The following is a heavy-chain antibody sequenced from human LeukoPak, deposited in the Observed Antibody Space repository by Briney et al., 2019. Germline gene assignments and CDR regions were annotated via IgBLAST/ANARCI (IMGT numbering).Heavy chain of an antibody. CDR3: ASTRGSSASRGFDI. CDR1: GGSISSSNW. D-gene: IGHD3-16*01. J-gene: IGHJ3*02. CDR2: IYHSGST. Sequence: SGTLSLNCAVSGGSISSSNWWSWVRQPPGKGLEWIGEIYHSGSTNYNPSLKSRVTISVDKSKNQFSLKLSSVTAADTAVYYCASTRGSSASRGFDIWGQGTMVTVSS. V-gene: IGHV4-4*02.